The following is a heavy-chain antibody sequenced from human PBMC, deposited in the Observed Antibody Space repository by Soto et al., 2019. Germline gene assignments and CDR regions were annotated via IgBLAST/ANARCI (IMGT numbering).Heavy chain of an antibody. CDR1: GGSISSYY. CDR3: ARSRGYSGLPYYYGMDV. J-gene: IGHJ6*02. CDR2: IYYSGST. D-gene: IGHD5-12*01. V-gene: IGHV4-59*01. Sequence: SETLSLTCTVSGGSISSYYWSWIRQPPGKGLEWIGYIYYSGSTNYNPSLKSRVTISVDTSKNQFSLKLSSVTAADTAVYYCARSRGYSGLPYYYGMDVWGPVTTVTVSS.